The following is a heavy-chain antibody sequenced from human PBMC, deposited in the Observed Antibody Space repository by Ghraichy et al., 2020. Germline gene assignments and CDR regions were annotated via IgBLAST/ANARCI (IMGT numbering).Heavy chain of an antibody. V-gene: IGHV3-30*02. D-gene: IGHD1-26*01. CDR2: KRYDGNNR. CDR1: GFTLSSCG. Sequence: LSLTCAASGFTLSSCGMHWVRQAPGKGLEWVAFKRYDGNNRYNVDSVKGRFTISRDNSKNTLYLQMNSLGAEDTAVYYCAKDLLVGASRGPFDYWGQGTLVTVSS. CDR3: AKDLLVGASRGPFDY. J-gene: IGHJ4*02.